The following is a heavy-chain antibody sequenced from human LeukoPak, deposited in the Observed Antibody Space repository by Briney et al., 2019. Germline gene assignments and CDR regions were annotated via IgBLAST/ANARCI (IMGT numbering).Heavy chain of an antibody. V-gene: IGHV3-21*01. J-gene: IGHJ4*02. CDR3: ARDDCSGGSCYSSILFDY. CDR1: GITFSNYN. Sequence: GGSLRLSCAAPGITFSNYNMNWVRQAPGKGLEWISAITSSSSYTFYADSVKGRFTISRDNSKNTLYLQMNSLRAEDTAVYYCARDDCSGGSCYSSILFDYWGQGTLVTVSS. D-gene: IGHD2-15*01. CDR2: ITSSSSYT.